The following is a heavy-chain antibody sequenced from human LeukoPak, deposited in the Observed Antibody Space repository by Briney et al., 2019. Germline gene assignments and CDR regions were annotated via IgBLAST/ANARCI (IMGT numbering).Heavy chain of an antibody. V-gene: IGHV4-31*03. J-gene: IGHJ4*02. CDR1: GGSISSGGFY. D-gene: IGHD5-18*01. Sequence: SQTLSLTCTVSGGSISSGGFYWSWIRQHPGKGLEWIGYIYYSGSTYYNPSLKSRVTISVDASKNQFSLKLSSVTAADTAVYYCARASYSYGFIDYWGQGTLVTVSS. CDR3: ARASYSYGFIDY. CDR2: IYYSGST.